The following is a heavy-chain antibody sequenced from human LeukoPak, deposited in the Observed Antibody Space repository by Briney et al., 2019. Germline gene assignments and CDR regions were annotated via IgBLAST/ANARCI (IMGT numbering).Heavy chain of an antibody. CDR2: ISYDGSNK. V-gene: IGHV3-30-3*01. CDR1: GFTFSSYA. J-gene: IGHJ4*02. CDR3: AIQYSSSWITEISFDY. D-gene: IGHD6-13*01. Sequence: GGSLRLSCAASGFTFSSYAMHWIRQAPGKGLEWVAVISYDGSNKYYADSVKGRFTISRDNSKNTLYLQMNSLRAEDTAVYYCAIQYSSSWITEISFDYWGQGTLVTVSS.